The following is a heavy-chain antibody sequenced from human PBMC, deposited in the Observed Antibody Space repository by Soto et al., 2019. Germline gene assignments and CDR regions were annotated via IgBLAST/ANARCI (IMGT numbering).Heavy chain of an antibody. CDR3: VGPDSTGYYVN. D-gene: IGHD3-22*01. CDR2: IHPGDSDT. Sequence: LGESLKISCKGSGYSFTSQWIGWVRQMPGKGLEWMGIIHPGDSDTRYSPSFQGQVTMSVDKSISTAYLQWSSLKASDTAMYYCVGPDSTGYYVNWGQGTLVTVSS. V-gene: IGHV5-51*01. CDR1: GYSFTSQW. J-gene: IGHJ4*02.